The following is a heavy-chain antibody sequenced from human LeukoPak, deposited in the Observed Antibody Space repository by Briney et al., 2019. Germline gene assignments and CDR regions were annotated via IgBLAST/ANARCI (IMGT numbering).Heavy chain of an antibody. CDR2: IKQDGREK. V-gene: IGHV3-7*01. Sequence: PGGSLRLSCTASGFTFINYSMSWVRQAPGKGLEWVANIKQDGREKYYVDSVKGRFTISRDNAKNSLYLQMNSLRADDTAVYYCARGKFDFDYWGQGTLVTVSS. J-gene: IGHJ4*02. CDR3: ARGKFDFDY. CDR1: GFTFINYS. D-gene: IGHD3-16*01.